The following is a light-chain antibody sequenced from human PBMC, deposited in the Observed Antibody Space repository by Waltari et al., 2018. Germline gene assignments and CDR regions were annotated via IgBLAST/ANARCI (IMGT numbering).Light chain of an antibody. CDR3: QNHERLPAT. Sequence: EVVLTQSPLPLPVSPGQRATLSCRASQNIGRYLVWYQQKPGQAPRLLMYEASRRATGIPDRFSGSGSGTDFSLTISRLEPEDFAVYYCQNHERLPATFGQGTRVEIK. J-gene: IGKJ1*01. CDR1: QNIGRY. V-gene: IGKV3-20*01. CDR2: EAS.